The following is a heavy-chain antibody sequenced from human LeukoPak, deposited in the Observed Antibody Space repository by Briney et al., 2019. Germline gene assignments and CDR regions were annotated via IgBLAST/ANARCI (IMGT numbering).Heavy chain of an antibody. V-gene: IGHV4-59*01. CDR3: ARTYYYDSSGYYHEGAFDI. J-gene: IGHJ3*02. CDR1: GGPISSYY. CDR2: IYYSGST. Sequence: PSETLSLTCTVSGGPISSYYWSWIRQPPGKGLEWIGYIYYSGSTNYNPSLKSRVTISVDTSKNQFSLKLSSVTAADTAVYYCARTYYYDSSGYYHEGAFDIWGQGTMVTVSS. D-gene: IGHD3-22*01.